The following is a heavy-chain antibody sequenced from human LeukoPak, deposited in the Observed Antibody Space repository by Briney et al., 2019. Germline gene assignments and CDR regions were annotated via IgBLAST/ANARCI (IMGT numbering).Heavy chain of an antibody. J-gene: IGHJ5*02. Sequence: GASVKVSCKASGYTFTGYYMYWVRQAPGQGLGWMGWINPNSGGTNYAQKFQDRVTMTRDTSINTAYMELSRLRSDDTAVYYCARGIPHKWFDPWGQGTLVTVSS. CDR1: GYTFTGYY. CDR3: ARGIPHKWFDP. CDR2: INPNSGGT. V-gene: IGHV1-2*02.